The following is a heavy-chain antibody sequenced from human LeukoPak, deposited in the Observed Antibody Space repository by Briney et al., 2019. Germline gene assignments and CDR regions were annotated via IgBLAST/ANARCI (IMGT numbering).Heavy chain of an antibody. CDR3: ARRVYNSGWYIDY. V-gene: IGHV3-7*01. D-gene: IGHD6-19*01. Sequence: GGSLRLSCAASGFIFSSYWVTWVRQAPGKGLEWVANMYQDGSEKYYVDSVKGRFTISRDNAKNSLYLQMNSLRAEVTAVYYCARRVYNSGWYIDYWGQGTLVTVSS. J-gene: IGHJ4*02. CDR1: GFIFSSYW. CDR2: MYQDGSEK.